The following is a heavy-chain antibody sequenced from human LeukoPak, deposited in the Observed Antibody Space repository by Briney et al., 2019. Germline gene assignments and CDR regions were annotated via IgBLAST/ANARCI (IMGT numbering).Heavy chain of an antibody. D-gene: IGHD3-22*01. CDR2: ISSSSSYI. V-gene: IGHV3-21*01. J-gene: IGHJ4*02. CDR3: AREYYYYDSSGYYYPLDY. CDR1: GFTFSSYS. Sequence: PGGSLRLSCAASGFTFSSYSMNWVRQAPGKGLEGVSSISSSSSYIYYADSVKGRFTISRDNAKNSLYLQMNSLRAEDTAVYYCAREYYYYDSSGYYYPLDYWGQGTLVTVSS.